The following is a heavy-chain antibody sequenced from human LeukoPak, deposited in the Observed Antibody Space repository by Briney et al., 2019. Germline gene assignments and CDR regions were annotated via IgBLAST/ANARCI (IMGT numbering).Heavy chain of an antibody. D-gene: IGHD6-19*01. CDR1: GDSVSSNSAA. J-gene: IGHJ6*02. CDR2: TYYRSKWYN. V-gene: IGHV6-1*01. CDR3: ARASSSGWLPYYYYGMDV. Sequence: SQTLSLTCAISGDSVSSNSAAWNWIRQSPSRGLEWLGRTYYRSKWYNDYAVSVKSRITINPDTSKNQFSLQLNSVTPEDTAVYYSARASSSGWLPYYYYGMDVWGQGTTVTVSS.